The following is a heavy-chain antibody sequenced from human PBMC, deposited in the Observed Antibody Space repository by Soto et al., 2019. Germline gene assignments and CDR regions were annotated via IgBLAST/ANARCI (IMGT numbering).Heavy chain of an antibody. CDR2: IYYTGIT. J-gene: IGHJ4*02. CDR3: ARQVRSPSYFDF. V-gene: IGHV4-61*01. Sequence: QVQLQESGPGLVRPSETLSLTCPVFGASVSSGLYYWSWIRQPPGKGLEYIGYIYYTGITNYNPSLKCRVIISIDTSKNQFSLNLNSVTAADTAMYYCARQVRSPSYFDFWGQGTLVTVSS. CDR1: GASVSSGLYY.